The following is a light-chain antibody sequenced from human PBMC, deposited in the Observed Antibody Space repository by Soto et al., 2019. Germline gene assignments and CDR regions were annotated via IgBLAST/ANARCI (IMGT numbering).Light chain of an antibody. Sequence: DSVLTQSPGTLSFSPGERATLSCRAIQSVSSSYLAWYQQKPGQAPRLLIYGASSRATGIPDRFSGSGSGTDFTITISRLEPEDFAVYYCQQYGSSPPWTFGQGTKVDIK. J-gene: IGKJ1*01. CDR3: QQYGSSPPWT. CDR2: GAS. CDR1: QSVSSSY. V-gene: IGKV3-20*01.